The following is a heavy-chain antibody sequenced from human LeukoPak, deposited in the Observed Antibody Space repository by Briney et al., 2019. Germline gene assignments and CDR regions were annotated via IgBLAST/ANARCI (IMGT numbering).Heavy chain of an antibody. J-gene: IGHJ4*02. V-gene: IGHV3-7*01. D-gene: IGHD5-18*01. CDR3: AIQLKWETY. Sequence: TGGSLRLSCAASGFTFSSYWINWVRQAPGKGLEWVANIKPDESQIYYVDSVKGRFTISRDNANNSLYLQMNSLRAEDTAVYYCAIQLKWETYWGQGTLVTVSS. CDR1: GFTFSSYW. CDR2: IKPDESQI.